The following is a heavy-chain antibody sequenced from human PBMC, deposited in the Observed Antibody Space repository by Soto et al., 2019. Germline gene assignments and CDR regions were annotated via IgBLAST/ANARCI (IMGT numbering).Heavy chain of an antibody. CDR1: GGSISSGGYY. D-gene: IGHD6-13*01. Sequence: PSETLSLTCTVSGGSISSGGYYWSWIRQHPGKGLEWIGYIYYSGSTYYNPSLKSRVTISVDTSKNQFSLKLSSVTAADTAVYYCARDRQQLVLDYWGQGTLVTVSS. CDR3: ARDRQQLVLDY. CDR2: IYYSGST. V-gene: IGHV4-31*03. J-gene: IGHJ4*02.